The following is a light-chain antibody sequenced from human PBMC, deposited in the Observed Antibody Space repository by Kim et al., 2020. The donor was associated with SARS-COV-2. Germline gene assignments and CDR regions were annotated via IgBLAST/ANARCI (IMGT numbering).Light chain of an antibody. CDR2: QAS. V-gene: IGKV1-5*03. CDR1: QSISIW. CDR3: QHYYAYPLT. Sequence: ASVGDRVSITCRASQSISIWLAWFQQKPGTAPKLLIQQASNLQSGVPSRFRGSGSGTEFTLTISSLQPGDSATYYCQHYYAYPLTFGGETKVDIK. J-gene: IGKJ4*01.